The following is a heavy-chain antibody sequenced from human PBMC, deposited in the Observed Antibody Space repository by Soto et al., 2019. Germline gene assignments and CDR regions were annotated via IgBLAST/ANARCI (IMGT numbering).Heavy chain of an antibody. CDR3: ARGRRIAAAGIYYYYYGMDV. J-gene: IGHJ6*02. Sequence: GASVKVSCKASGGTFSSYAISWVRQAPGQGLEWMGGIIPIFGTANYAQKFQGRVTITADESTSTAHMELSSLRSEDTAVYYCARGRRIAAAGIYYYYYGMDVWGQGTTVTVSS. V-gene: IGHV1-69*13. D-gene: IGHD6-13*01. CDR2: IIPIFGTA. CDR1: GGTFSSYA.